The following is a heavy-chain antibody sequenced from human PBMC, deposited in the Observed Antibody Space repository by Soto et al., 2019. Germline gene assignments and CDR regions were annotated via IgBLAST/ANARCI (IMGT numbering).Heavy chain of an antibody. Sequence: PGGSLRLSCAASGFTFSSYSMNWVRQAPGKGLEWVSSISSSSSYIYYADSVKGRFTISRDNAKNSLYLQMNSLRAEDTAVYYCAREVTGPDYGDYLAWVSRSRGPRPLADSAFDIWGQGTMVTVSS. CDR3: AREVTGPDYGDYLAWVSRSRGPRPLADSAFDI. J-gene: IGHJ3*02. V-gene: IGHV3-21*01. CDR2: ISSSSSYI. CDR1: GFTFSSYS. D-gene: IGHD4-17*01.